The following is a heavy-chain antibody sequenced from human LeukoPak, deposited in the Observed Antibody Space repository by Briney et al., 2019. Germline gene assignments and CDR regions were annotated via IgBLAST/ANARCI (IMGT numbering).Heavy chain of an antibody. D-gene: IGHD1-26*01. CDR1: GGSISSGIYF. CDR2: IYISGST. Sequence: SETLSLTCTVSGGSISSGIYFWSWIRQPAGKGLEWIGRIYISGSTNYNASLKSRVTISIDTSKNQLSLKLSSVTAADTAVYYCAREPHSSGSYSGDAFDIWGQGTMVTVSS. J-gene: IGHJ3*02. CDR3: AREPHSSGSYSGDAFDI. V-gene: IGHV4-61*02.